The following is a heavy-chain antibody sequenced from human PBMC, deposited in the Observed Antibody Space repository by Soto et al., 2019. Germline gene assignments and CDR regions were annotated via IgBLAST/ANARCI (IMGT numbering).Heavy chain of an antibody. Sequence: QVQMVQSGAEVKKPGASVKVSCKTSGFSFISYYLHWVRQAPGQGLEWMGLINPSGGSTRYAARSQDRATLTRDTATSTLYMAFNSLTAEDTAVYFCARSWWGTDKHLAYNGLDPWGQGTLVTVSS. CDR2: INPSGGST. J-gene: IGHJ5*02. CDR3: ARSWWGTDKHLAYNGLDP. V-gene: IGHV1-46*03. D-gene: IGHD2-8*02. CDR1: GFSFISYY.